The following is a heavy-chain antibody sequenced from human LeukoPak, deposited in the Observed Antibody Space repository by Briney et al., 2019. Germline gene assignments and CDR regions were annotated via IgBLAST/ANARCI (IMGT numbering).Heavy chain of an antibody. V-gene: IGHV3-74*01. J-gene: IGHJ3*01. CDR3: VREAGGTYAFDV. CDR2: IDGDGSRA. CDR1: GFTFNPYW. Sequence: GGSLTLSFAASGFTFNPYWMHGVGQGPGKGLVWVSRIDGDGSRASYADSVKGRFTISRDNAKNTLYLQMNSPRPEDTAVYFCVREAGGTYAFDVWGQGTMVTVSS. D-gene: IGHD3-16*01.